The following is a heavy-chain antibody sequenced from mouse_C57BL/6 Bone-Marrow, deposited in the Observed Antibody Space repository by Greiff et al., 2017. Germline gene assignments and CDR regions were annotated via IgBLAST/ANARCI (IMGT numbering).Heavy chain of an antibody. D-gene: IGHD3-2*02. CDR2: IYPRSGNT. J-gene: IGHJ4*01. CDR1: GYTFTSYG. Sequence: QVQLQQSGAELARPGASVKLSCKASGYTFTSYGISWVKQRTGQGLEWIGEIYPRSGNTYYNEKFKGKATLTADKSSSTAYMELRSLTSDDSAVYFCALRLRAMDYWGQGTSVTVSS. CDR3: ALRLRAMDY. V-gene: IGHV1-81*01.